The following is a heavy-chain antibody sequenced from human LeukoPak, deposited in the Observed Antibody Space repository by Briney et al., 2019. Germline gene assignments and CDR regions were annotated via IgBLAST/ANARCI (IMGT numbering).Heavy chain of an antibody. Sequence: GGSLRLSCAASELTFSNYWMHWVRQAPGRGLVWVSRINSDGRSTNYADSVKGRFTISRDNAKNTLYLQMNSLRAEDTAVYYCARGADSGYSSDNWGQGTLVSVSS. J-gene: IGHJ4*02. D-gene: IGHD3-9*01. CDR1: ELTFSNYW. CDR2: INSDGRST. V-gene: IGHV3-74*01. CDR3: ARGADSGYSSDN.